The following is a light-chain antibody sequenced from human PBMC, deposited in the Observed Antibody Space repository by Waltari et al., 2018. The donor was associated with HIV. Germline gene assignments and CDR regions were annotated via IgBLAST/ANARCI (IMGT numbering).Light chain of an antibody. CDR3: QQYSSPPLT. Sequence: DIQMTQSPSSLSASVGDSVTITCRASQDIHNSLAWYQQSPGKAPNLLLYAVSRLEDGVPSRFSGSGSGTHYTLTISSLQPEDFASYYCQQYSSPPLTFGGGTKVESK. J-gene: IGKJ4*01. CDR1: QDIHNS. V-gene: IGKV1-NL1*01. CDR2: AVS.